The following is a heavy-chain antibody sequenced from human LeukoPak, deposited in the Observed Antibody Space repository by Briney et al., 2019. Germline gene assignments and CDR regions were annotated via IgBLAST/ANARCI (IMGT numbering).Heavy chain of an antibody. CDR1: GFTFDNHA. Sequence: GGSLRLSCAASGFTFDNHAMHWVRQGPGKGLEWVGIICGDSGTTHYADSVKGRFTVSRDNAQNSLYLQMDSLRAEDTAVYYCARNKLFGMVPYAFDIWGQGTLVTVS. CDR3: ARNKLFGMVPYAFDI. J-gene: IGHJ3*02. CDR2: ICGDSGTT. D-gene: IGHD3-3*01. V-gene: IGHV3-43*02.